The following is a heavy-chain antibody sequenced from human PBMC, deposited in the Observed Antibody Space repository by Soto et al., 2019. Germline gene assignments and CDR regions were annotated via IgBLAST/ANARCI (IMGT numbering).Heavy chain of an antibody. J-gene: IGHJ4*02. CDR1: GFTFSSSA. D-gene: IGHD3-3*01. Sequence: GGSLRLSCAASGFTFSSSAMSWVRQAPGKGLEWVSAISGSGGSTYYADSVKGRFTISRDNSKNTLYLQMNSLRAEDTAVYYCANVGVVDSQTYDYWGQGTLVTVS. V-gene: IGHV3-23*01. CDR3: ANVGVVDSQTYDY. CDR2: ISGSGGST.